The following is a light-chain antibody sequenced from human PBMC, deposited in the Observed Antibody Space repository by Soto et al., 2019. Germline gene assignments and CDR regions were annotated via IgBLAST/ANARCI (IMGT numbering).Light chain of an antibody. CDR2: ANR. CDR1: SSNIGAGYV. V-gene: IGLV1-40*01. Sequence: QSVLTQPPSVSGAPGQRVTISCTGSSSNIGAGYVVHWYQQLPGTAPKVLIYANRNRPSGVPDRFSGSRSATSASLAITGLQAEDEADYYCQSYDSSLSGSYVFGAGTKLTVL. J-gene: IGLJ1*01. CDR3: QSYDSSLSGSYV.